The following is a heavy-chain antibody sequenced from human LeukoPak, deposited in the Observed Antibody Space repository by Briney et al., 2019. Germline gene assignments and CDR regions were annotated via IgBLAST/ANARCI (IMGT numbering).Heavy chain of an antibody. CDR3: ARGHMVAAANDY. D-gene: IGHD6-13*01. V-gene: IGHV4-30-2*01. CDR2: IYHSGST. J-gene: IGHJ4*02. CDR1: GGSISSGGYY. Sequence: PSETLSLTCTVSGGSISSGGYYWSWIRQPPGKGLEWIGYIYHSGSTYYNPSLKSRVTISVDRSKNQFSLKLSSVTAADTAVYYCARGHMVAAANDYWGQGTLVTVSS.